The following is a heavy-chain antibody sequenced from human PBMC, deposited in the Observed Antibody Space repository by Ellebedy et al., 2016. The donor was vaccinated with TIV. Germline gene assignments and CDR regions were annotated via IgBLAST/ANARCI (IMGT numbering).Heavy chain of an antibody. CDR3: SRGIAAVMY. Sequence: GESLKISCAASGFTFSNYSMNWVRQAPGKGLELVSYITGSSSYMFYANSGKGRFTISRDNAKNSLYLQLNSLRAEDTAVYYCSRGIAAVMYWGQGTLVTVSS. V-gene: IGHV3-21*01. D-gene: IGHD6-13*01. CDR1: GFTFSNYS. CDR2: ITGSSSYM. J-gene: IGHJ4*02.